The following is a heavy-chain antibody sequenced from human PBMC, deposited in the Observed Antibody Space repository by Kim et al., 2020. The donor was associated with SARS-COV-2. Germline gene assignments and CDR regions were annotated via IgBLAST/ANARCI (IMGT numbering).Heavy chain of an antibody. Sequence: GGSLRLSCAASGFTFSSYGMHWVRQAPGKGLEWVAVISYDGSNKYYADSVKGRFTISRDNSKNTLYLQMNSLRAEDTAVYYCARAQAPPRPTYCSGGSCDYYYYGMDVWGQGTTVTVSS. D-gene: IGHD2-15*01. CDR2: ISYDGSNK. CDR1: GFTFSSYG. V-gene: IGHV3-33*05. CDR3: ARAQAPPRPTYCSGGSCDYYYYGMDV. J-gene: IGHJ6*02.